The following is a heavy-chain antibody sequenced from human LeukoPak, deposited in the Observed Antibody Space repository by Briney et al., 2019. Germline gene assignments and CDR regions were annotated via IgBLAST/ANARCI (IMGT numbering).Heavy chain of an antibody. J-gene: IGHJ3*01. V-gene: IGHV4-4*07. CDR1: GGSISSYY. D-gene: IGHD3-10*01. CDR2: IYTNGSA. Sequence: SETLSLTCTVSGGSISSYYWRWIRQPAGKGLEWIGRIYTNGSANYNPCLRGRVPMSVDPSKNQFSLNLSSVTAADTAVYYCARDSNPGRAFDFWGQGTMVTVSS. CDR3: ARDSNPGRAFDF.